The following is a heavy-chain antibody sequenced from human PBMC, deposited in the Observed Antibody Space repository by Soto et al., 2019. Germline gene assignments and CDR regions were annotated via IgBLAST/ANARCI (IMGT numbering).Heavy chain of an antibody. V-gene: IGHV3-48*01. CDR2: ISRSSTTI. Sequence: GGSLRLSCADSGFSFSSYSMNWFRQAPGKGLEWVSYISRSSTTINYADSVKGRFTISRDNAKNSLFLQMNSLRAEDTAVYYCARDREYCSGDKCYETGSAYWGQGTLVTVSS. D-gene: IGHD2-15*01. CDR3: ARDREYCSGDKCYETGSAY. J-gene: IGHJ4*02. CDR1: GFSFSSYS.